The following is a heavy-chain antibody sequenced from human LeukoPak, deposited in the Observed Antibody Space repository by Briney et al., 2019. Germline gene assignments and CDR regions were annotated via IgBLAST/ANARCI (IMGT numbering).Heavy chain of an antibody. V-gene: IGHV3-21*01. CDR2: IISSSSHI. CDR3: ARTRAPSNGRVLYYMDV. Sequence: PGGSLRLSCAASGFTFRSYSMNWVRQAPGKGLEWVSSIISSSSHIYYADSVKGRFTISRDNAKNSLYLQMNRLRAEDTAVYYCARTRAPSNGRVLYYMDVWGKGTTVTVSS. J-gene: IGHJ6*03. D-gene: IGHD2-2*01. CDR1: GFTFRSYS.